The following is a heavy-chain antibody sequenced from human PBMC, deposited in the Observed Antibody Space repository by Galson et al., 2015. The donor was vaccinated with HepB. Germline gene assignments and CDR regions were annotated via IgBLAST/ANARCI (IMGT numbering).Heavy chain of an antibody. CDR3: ARGRVQAIAAGGYFDN. D-gene: IGHD6-13*01. V-gene: IGHV1-46*01. CDR2: INPSGGST. CDR1: GYTFTSYY. J-gene: IGHJ4*02. Sequence: SVKVSCKASGYTFTSYYMHWVRQAPGQGLEWMGIINPSGGSTSYAQKFQGRVTMTRDTSTSTVYMELSSLRSEDTAVYFCARGRVQAIAAGGYFDNWGQGTLVTVSS.